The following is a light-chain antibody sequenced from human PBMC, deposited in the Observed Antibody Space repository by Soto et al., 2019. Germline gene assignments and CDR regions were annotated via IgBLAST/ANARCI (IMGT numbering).Light chain of an antibody. CDR1: SGSVSPSHY. CDR2: STN. J-gene: IGLJ3*02. V-gene: IGLV8-61*01. Sequence: QTVVTQEPSFSVSPGGTVPLTCGLSSGSVSPSHYPSWHQQTPGQSPRTLIHSTNTRSSGVPDRFSGSILGNKAALTITGAQADDESDYYCLLYMGSGLSVFGGGTKLTV. CDR3: LLYMGSGLSV.